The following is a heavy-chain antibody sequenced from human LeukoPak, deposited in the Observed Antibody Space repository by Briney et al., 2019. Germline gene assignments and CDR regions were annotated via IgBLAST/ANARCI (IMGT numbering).Heavy chain of an antibody. CDR1: GDSITYFY. D-gene: IGHD1-1*01. J-gene: IGHJ3*02. CDR2: VSSSGST. Sequence: SETLSLTCSVSGDSITYFYWSWIRQAAGKGLEWIGRVSSSGSTDYNASLKSRVTMSVDTSKNQFSLKLSSVTAADTAVYYCARDRVAGGTGAFDIWGQGTMVTVSS. CDR3: ARDRVAGGTGAFDI. V-gene: IGHV4-4*07.